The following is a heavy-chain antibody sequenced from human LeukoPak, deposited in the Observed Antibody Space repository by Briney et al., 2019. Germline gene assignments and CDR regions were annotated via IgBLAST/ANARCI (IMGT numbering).Heavy chain of an antibody. Sequence: GGSLRLSCAASGFTFSSYAMHWVRQAPGKGLEWVAVISYDGSNKYYADSVKGRFTISRDNAESTLYLQMNGLRGEDTAVYYCASEEGGLDVWGQGTTVTVSS. CDR3: ASEEGGLDV. V-gene: IGHV3-30-3*01. CDR1: GFTFSSYA. CDR2: ISYDGSNK. J-gene: IGHJ6*02.